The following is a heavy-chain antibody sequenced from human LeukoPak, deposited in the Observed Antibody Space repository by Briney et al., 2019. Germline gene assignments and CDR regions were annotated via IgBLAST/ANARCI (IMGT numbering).Heavy chain of an antibody. CDR3: AKDGVRDYYDSSGYHLNDAFDT. CDR2: ISGGGDTT. Sequence: GGSLRLSCAASGFTFNSYAMNWVRQAPGKGLAWVSTISGGGDTTHYADSVKGRFTISRDNSKNTLFLQMNSLRAEDTAVYYCAKDGVRDYYDSSGYHLNDAFDTWGQGTMVTVSS. V-gene: IGHV3-23*01. J-gene: IGHJ3*02. D-gene: IGHD3-22*01. CDR1: GFTFNSYA.